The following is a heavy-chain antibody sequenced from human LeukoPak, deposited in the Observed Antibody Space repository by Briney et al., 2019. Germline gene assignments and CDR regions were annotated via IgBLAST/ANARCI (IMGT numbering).Heavy chain of an antibody. J-gene: IGHJ4*02. CDR2: IWYDGSNK. V-gene: IGHV3-33*01. Sequence: GGSLRLSCAASGFTFSSYGMHWVRQAPGKGLEWVAVIWYDGSNKYYADSVKGRFTISRDNSKDTLYLQMNSLRAEDTAVYYCARDPYEDGGNSAFDYWGQGTLVTVSS. CDR3: ARDPYEDGGNSAFDY. CDR1: GFTFSSYG. D-gene: IGHD4-23*01.